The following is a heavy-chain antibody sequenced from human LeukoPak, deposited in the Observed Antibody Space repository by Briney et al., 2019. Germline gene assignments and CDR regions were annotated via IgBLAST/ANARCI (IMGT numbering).Heavy chain of an antibody. Sequence: PSETLSLTCTVSGGSISNYYWSWIRQPPGKGLEWIGYIYYSGSTNYNPSLKSRVTISVDTSRNQFSLKLSSVTAADTAIYYCARATSGYTYGAYYYYYMDAWGKGTTVTVSS. CDR3: ARATSGYTYGAYYYYYMDA. CDR1: GGSISNYY. V-gene: IGHV4-59*01. D-gene: IGHD5-18*01. J-gene: IGHJ6*03. CDR2: IYYSGST.